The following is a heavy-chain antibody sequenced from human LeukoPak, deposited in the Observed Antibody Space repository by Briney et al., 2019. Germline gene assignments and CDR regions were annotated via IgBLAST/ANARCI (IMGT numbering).Heavy chain of an antibody. CDR3: AKETTPYCSSTSCQYGMDV. Sequence: GGSLRLSCAASGFTFDDHAMHWVRQAPGKGLEWVSGISWNSGSIGYADSVRGRFTISRDNAKNSLYLQMNSLRAEDTALYYCAKETTPYCSSTSCQYGMDVWGQGTTVTVSS. D-gene: IGHD2-2*01. CDR2: ISWNSGSI. V-gene: IGHV3-9*01. J-gene: IGHJ6*02. CDR1: GFTFDDHA.